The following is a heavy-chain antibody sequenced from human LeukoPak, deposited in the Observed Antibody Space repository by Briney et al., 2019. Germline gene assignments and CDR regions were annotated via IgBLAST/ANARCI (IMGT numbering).Heavy chain of an antibody. CDR1: GGSISSGDYY. J-gene: IGHJ5*02. Sequence: SQTLSLTCTVSGGSISSGDYYWPWIRQPAGTGLEWIGRIHTSGSTNYKPSLQSRVTIAIDTSKNQFSLKLSSVTAADTAVYYCARVWNRGWLDPWGQGTLVTVSS. V-gene: IGHV4-61*02. CDR3: ARVWNRGWLDP. CDR2: IHTSGST. D-gene: IGHD7-27*01.